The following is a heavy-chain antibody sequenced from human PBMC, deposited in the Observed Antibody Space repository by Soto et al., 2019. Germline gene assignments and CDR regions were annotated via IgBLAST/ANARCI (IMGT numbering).Heavy chain of an antibody. Sequence: GASVKVSCNASGGTFISYAISWVRQAPGQGLEWRGGIIPIFGTANYAQKLQGRVTITADTSTSTAYMELSSLRSEDTAVYYCASDPGPWLIEESRFDYWGQGTLVTVSS. D-gene: IGHD3-9*01. CDR3: ASDPGPWLIEESRFDY. V-gene: IGHV1-69*06. J-gene: IGHJ4*02. CDR1: GGTFISYA. CDR2: IIPIFGTA.